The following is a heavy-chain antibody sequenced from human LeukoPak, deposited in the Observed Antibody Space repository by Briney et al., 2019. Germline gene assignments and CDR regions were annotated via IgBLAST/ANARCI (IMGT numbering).Heavy chain of an antibody. CDR3: AANSGPYYYYYMDV. J-gene: IGHJ6*03. CDR2: INPNSGGT. Sequence: ASVKVSCKASGYTFTGYYMHWVRQAPGQGLEWMGWINPNSGGTNYAQKFQERVTITRDMSTSTAYMELSSLRSEDTAVYYCAANSGPYYYYYMDVWGKGTTVTVSS. CDR1: GYTFTGYY. V-gene: IGHV1-2*02. D-gene: IGHD1-26*01.